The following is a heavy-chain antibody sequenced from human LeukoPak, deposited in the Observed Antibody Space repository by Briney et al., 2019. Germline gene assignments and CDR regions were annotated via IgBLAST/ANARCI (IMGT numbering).Heavy chain of an antibody. D-gene: IGHD3-22*01. V-gene: IGHV3-11*06. CDR3: ARDETYYYDSSGLCDY. J-gene: IGHJ4*02. Sequence: GGSLRLSCAASGFTFSDYYMSWLRQAPGKGLEWVSYISSSSSYIYYADSVKGRFTISRDNAKNSLYLQMNSLRAEDTAVYYCARDETYYYDSSGLCDYWGQGTLVTVSS. CDR1: GFTFSDYY. CDR2: ISSSSSYI.